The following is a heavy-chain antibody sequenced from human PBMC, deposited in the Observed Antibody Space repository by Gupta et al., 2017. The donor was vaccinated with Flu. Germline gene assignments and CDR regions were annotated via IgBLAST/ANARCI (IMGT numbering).Heavy chain of an antibody. J-gene: IGHJ4*02. V-gene: IGHV1-2*06. CDR2: INPNSDGT. CDR1: GYTFTGYS. Sequence: QVQLVQSGAAVKKPGASVKVSCKASGYTFTGYSMPWVRQAPGQGLEWMGRINPNSDGTNYAQKFQGRVTMTRDTSISTAYMELSRLRSDDTAFYYCARGYLAAGDTVFDYWGQGTLVTVSS. CDR3: ARGYLAAGDTVFDY. D-gene: IGHD2-21*01.